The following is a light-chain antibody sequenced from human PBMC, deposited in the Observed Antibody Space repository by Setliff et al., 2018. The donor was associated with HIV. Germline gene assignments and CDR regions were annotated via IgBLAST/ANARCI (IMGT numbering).Light chain of an antibody. CDR1: SSDIGTYNL. J-gene: IGLJ2*01. V-gene: IGLV2-23*01. Sequence: QSALTQPASVSGSPGQSITISCTGTSSDIGTYNLVSWYQQYPGKAPKLMIYDDSKRPSGLSNRFSGSKSGNTAYLTISGLQAEDEADYYCCSYAGSATWVFGGGTKVTV. CDR2: DDS. CDR3: CSYAGSATWV.